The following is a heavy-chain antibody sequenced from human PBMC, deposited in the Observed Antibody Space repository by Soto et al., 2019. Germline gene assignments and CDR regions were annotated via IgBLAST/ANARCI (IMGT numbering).Heavy chain of an antibody. D-gene: IGHD3-22*01. CDR3: ARDIHYFDNSGYWGAFDI. Sequence: PGGSLRLSCVASGFTVSSNYISWVRQAPGKGLEWVSVVYSGGSTSYADSVKGRFTISRDNSKNTLYLQMNSLRADDTAVYYCARDIHYFDNSGYWGAFDILGQGTSVTVSS. V-gene: IGHV3-53*01. CDR2: VYSGGST. J-gene: IGHJ3*02. CDR1: GFTVSSNY.